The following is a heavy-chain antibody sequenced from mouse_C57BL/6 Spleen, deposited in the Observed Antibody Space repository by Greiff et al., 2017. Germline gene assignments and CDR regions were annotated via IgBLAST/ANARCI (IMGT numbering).Heavy chain of an antibody. Sequence: QVQLQQSGAELVRPGTSVKLSCKASGYTFTSYWMHWVKQRPGQGLEWIGVIDPSDSYTNYNQKFKGKATLTVDTSSSTAYMQLSSLTSEDSAVYYCARGSTVVAPYYFGYWGQGTTLTVSS. CDR1: GYTFTSYW. V-gene: IGHV1-59*01. CDR2: IDPSDSYT. CDR3: ARGSTVVAPYYFGY. D-gene: IGHD1-1*01. J-gene: IGHJ2*01.